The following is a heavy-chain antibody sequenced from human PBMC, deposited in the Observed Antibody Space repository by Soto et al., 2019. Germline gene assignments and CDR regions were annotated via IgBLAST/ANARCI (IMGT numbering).Heavy chain of an antibody. Sequence: PSETLSLTCAVSGYSISSGYYWGWIRQPPGKGLEWIGSIYHSGSTYYNPSLKSRVTISVDTSKNQFSLKLSSVTAADTAVYYCERDTREQAIWVNWFEPWGQGTLVTSPQ. J-gene: IGHJ5*02. D-gene: IGHD2-21*01. V-gene: IGHV4-38-2*02. CDR2: IYHSGST. CDR1: GYSISSGYY. CDR3: ERDTREQAIWVNWFEP.